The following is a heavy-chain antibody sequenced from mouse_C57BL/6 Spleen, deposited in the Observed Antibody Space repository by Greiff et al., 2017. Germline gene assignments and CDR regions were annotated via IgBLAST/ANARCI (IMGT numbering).Heavy chain of an antibody. D-gene: IGHD2-1*01. CDR3: AKPEGNYVSWFAY. J-gene: IGHJ3*01. Sequence: VMLVESGPGLVAPSQSLSITCTVSGFSFTSYGVSWVRQPPGKGLEWLGVIWGDGSTNYHSALISRLSISKENSKSHVFLMLNRLHTDDTATDYCAKPEGNYVSWFAYWGQGTLVTVSA. V-gene: IGHV2-3*01. CDR1: GFSFTSYG. CDR2: IWGDGST.